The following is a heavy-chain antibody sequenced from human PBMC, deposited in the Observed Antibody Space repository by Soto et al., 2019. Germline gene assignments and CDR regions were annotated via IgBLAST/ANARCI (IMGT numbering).Heavy chain of an antibody. Sequence: EVQLVESGGGLVQPGRSLRLSCAASGFTFDDYAMHWVRQAPGKGLEWVSGISWNSGSIGYADSVKGRFTISRDNAKNSLYLQMKSLRAEDTALYYCAKDMGPAAIGDIDYWGQGTLVTVSS. V-gene: IGHV3-9*01. J-gene: IGHJ4*02. CDR3: AKDMGPAAIGDIDY. CDR2: ISWNSGSI. D-gene: IGHD2-2*01. CDR1: GFTFDDYA.